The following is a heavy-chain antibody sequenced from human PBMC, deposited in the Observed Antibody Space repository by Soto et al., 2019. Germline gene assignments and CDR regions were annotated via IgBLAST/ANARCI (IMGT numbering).Heavy chain of an antibody. D-gene: IGHD6-6*01. CDR1: GFTFSSYA. CDR2: ISGSGGST. J-gene: IGHJ4*02. Sequence: EVQLLESGGGLVQPGGSLRLSCAASGFTFSSYAMSWVRQAPGKGLEWVSAISGSGGSTYYADSVKGRFTISRDNSKNTLYMQMNSLRAEDTAVYYCAKDYIAARPFFWSGDYWGQGTLVTVSS. V-gene: IGHV3-23*01. CDR3: AKDYIAARPFFWSGDY.